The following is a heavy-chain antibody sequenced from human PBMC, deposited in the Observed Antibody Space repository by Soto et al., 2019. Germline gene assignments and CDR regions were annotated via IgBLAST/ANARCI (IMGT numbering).Heavy chain of an antibody. CDR2: IYPGDSNT. D-gene: IGHD2-8*01. CDR1: GYRFTTYW. V-gene: IGHV5-51*01. CDR3: AIHAYQYATNYFCS. J-gene: IGHJ4*01. Sequence: GESLKISCKSSGYRFTTYWIGWVRQLPGKGLEWMGLIYPGDSNTRFSPSFQGQVTISVDMSISTAYLQWSSLRVSDTAMYYCAIHAYQYATNYFCSCGQGALLTISS.